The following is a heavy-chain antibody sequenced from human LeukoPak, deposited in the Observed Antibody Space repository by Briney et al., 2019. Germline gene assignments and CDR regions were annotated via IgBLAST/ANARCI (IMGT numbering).Heavy chain of an antibody. V-gene: IGHV4-4*02. CDR2: IYHSGST. J-gene: IGHJ6*04. D-gene: IGHD6-19*01. CDR3: ARDRTGYSSGWYIGGYYYGMDV. Sequence: PSETLSLTCAVSGGSISSSNWWSWVRQPPGKGLEWIGEIYHSGSTNYNPSLKSRVTISVDKSKNQSSLKLSSVTAADTAVYYCARDRTGYSSGWYIGGYYYGMDVWGKGTTVTVSS. CDR1: GGSISSSNW.